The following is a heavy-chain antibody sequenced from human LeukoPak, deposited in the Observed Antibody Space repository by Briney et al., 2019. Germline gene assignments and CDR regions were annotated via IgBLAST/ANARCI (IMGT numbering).Heavy chain of an antibody. CDR2: INPNSGGT. CDR1: GYTFTGYY. D-gene: IGHD6-13*01. CDR3: ARRGGSSSWGYFDY. V-gene: IGHV1-2*02. Sequence: ASVKVFCKASGYTFTGYYMHWVRQAPGQGLEWMGWINPNSGGTNYAQKLQGRVTMTTDTSTSTAYMELRSLRSDDTAVYYCARRGGSSSWGYFDYWGQGTLVTVSS. J-gene: IGHJ4*02.